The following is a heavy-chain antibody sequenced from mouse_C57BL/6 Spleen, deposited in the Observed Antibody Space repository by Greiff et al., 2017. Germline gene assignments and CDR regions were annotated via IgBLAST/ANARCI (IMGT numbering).Heavy chain of an antibody. CDR3: ARKVGDCDGSIYWYFDV. J-gene: IGHJ1*03. V-gene: IGHV1-50*01. CDR2: IDPSDSNT. CDR1: GYTFTSYW. D-gene: IGHD1-1*01. Sequence: QVQLQQPGAELVKPGASVKLSCKASGYTFTSYWMQWVKQRPGQGLEWIGEIDPSDSNTNYTQKFKGKATLTVDTSSSTAYMQLSSLTSEDSAVYYWARKVGDCDGSIYWYFDVWGTGTTVTVSS.